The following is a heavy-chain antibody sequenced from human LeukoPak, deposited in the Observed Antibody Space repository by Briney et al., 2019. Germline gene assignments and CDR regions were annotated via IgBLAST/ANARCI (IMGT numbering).Heavy chain of an antibody. V-gene: IGHV4-30-4*01. CDR3: ARTTLLYYDFWSGYPPGYGMDV. D-gene: IGHD3-3*01. CDR2: IYYSGST. Sequence: SSETLSLTCTVSGGSISSGDYYWSWIRQPPGKGLEWIGYIYYSGSTYYNPSLKSRVTISVDTSKNQFSLKLSSVTAADTAVYYCARTTLLYYDFWSGYPPGYGMDVWGQGTTVTVSS. CDR1: GGSISSGDYY. J-gene: IGHJ6*02.